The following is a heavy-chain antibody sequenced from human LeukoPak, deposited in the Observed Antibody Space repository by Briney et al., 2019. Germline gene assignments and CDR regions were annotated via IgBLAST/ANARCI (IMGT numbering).Heavy chain of an antibody. V-gene: IGHV1-3*01. CDR2: INAGNGNT. CDR1: GYTFTSYA. J-gene: IGHJ5*02. Sequence: GESLKISCKGSGYTFTSYAMHWVRQAPGQRLEWMGWINAGNGNTKYSQKFQGRVTITRDTSASTAYMELSSLRSEDTAVYYCARDPDYGGYVNFWFDPWGQGTLVTVSS. D-gene: IGHD4-17*01. CDR3: ARDPDYGGYVNFWFDP.